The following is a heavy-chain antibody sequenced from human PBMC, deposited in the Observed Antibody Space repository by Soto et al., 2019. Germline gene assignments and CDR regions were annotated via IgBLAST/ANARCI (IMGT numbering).Heavy chain of an antibody. CDR3: ARDATYYYDSSGPPDY. J-gene: IGHJ4*02. V-gene: IGHV3-30-3*01. Sequence: QVQLVESGGGVVQPGRSLRLSCAASGFTFSSYAMHWVRQAPGKGLEWVAVISYDGSNKYYADSVKGRFTISRDNSKNTLYLQMNSLRAEDTAVYYCARDATYYYDSSGPPDYWGQGTLVTVSS. CDR2: ISYDGSNK. CDR1: GFTFSSYA. D-gene: IGHD3-22*01.